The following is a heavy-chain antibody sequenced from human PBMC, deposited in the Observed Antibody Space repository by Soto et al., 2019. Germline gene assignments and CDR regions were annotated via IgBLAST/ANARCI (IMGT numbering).Heavy chain of an antibody. CDR3: ARGGNLGCDY. V-gene: IGHV3-30*09. CDR2: ISYDGSDK. Sequence: QVQLVESGGGVVQPGGSLTLACRASGFTFINFPMYWVRQAPGKGLEWVAVISYDGSDKYYPDSLRGRFAVSRDNSKDTLYLQMNSLRPDDVAVYYCARGGNLGCDYWGQGTLVTVSS. J-gene: IGHJ4*02. CDR1: GFTFINFP.